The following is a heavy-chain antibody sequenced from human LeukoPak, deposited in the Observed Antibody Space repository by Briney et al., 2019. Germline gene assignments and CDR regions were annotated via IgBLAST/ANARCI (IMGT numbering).Heavy chain of an antibody. D-gene: IGHD5-24*01. CDR2: IPWNYDII. CDR3: VRGDWLDF. J-gene: IGHJ5*01. CDR1: GSPFGNYA. Sequence: PGRSLRLSCVASGSPFGNYAMHWVRQTPGKGLEWVAGIPWNYDIITYADSVRGRFTVSRDNAKNSVYLQMDSLKPEDTALYHCVRGDWLDFWGQGTLVTVSS. V-gene: IGHV3-9*01.